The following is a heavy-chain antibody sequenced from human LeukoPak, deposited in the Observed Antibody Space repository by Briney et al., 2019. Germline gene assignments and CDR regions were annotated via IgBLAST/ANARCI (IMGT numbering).Heavy chain of an antibody. J-gene: IGHJ4*02. CDR3: AKDMYGDNSVLLD. CDR1: GFTFDDYA. Sequence: GRSLRLSCAASGFTFDDYAMHWVRQAPGKGLEWVSGISWNSGSIGYADSVKGRFTISRDNAKNSLYLQMNSLRAEDTALYYCAKDMYGDNSVLLDWGQGTLVTVSS. D-gene: IGHD4-23*01. V-gene: IGHV3-9*01. CDR2: ISWNSGSI.